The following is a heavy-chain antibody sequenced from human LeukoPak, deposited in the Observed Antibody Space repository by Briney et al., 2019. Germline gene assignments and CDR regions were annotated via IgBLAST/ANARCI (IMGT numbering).Heavy chain of an antibody. D-gene: IGHD3-16*02. Sequence: PGGSLRLSCAASGFTFSSYAMHWVRQAPGKGLEWVAVISYDGSNKYYADSVKGRFTISRDNSKNTLYLQMNSLRAEDAAVYYCARAAYDYVWGSYRPPMDYWGQGTLVTVPS. CDR1: GFTFSSYA. CDR3: ARAAYDYVWGSYRPPMDY. V-gene: IGHV3-30-3*01. J-gene: IGHJ4*02. CDR2: ISYDGSNK.